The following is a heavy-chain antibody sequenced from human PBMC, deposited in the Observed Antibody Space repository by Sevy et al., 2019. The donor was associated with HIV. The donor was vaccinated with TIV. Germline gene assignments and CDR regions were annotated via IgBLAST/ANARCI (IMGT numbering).Heavy chain of an antibody. CDR3: VKDFGGPTDY. CDR1: GFSITSYW. CDR2: MNEDGSVT. Sequence: GGSLRLSCAGSGFSITSYWMHWVRQAPGKGLVWVSRMNEDGSVTNHADSVRGRFTISRDNAKNTLYLQMNSLRVEDTAVYYWVKDFGGPTDYWGQGTLVTVSS. V-gene: IGHV3-74*01. J-gene: IGHJ4*02. D-gene: IGHD3-16*01.